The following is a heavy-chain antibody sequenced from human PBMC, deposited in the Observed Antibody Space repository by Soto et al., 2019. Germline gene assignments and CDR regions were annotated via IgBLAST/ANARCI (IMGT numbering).Heavy chain of an antibody. CDR1: GGSFSGYY. J-gene: IGHJ4*02. V-gene: IGHV4-34*01. CDR3: ARGGQVLRFLEWFRAHFDY. Sequence: SETLSLTCAVYGGSFSGYYWSWIRQPPGKGLEWIGEINHSGSTNYNPSLKSRVTISVDTSKNQFSLKLSSVTAADTAVYYCARGGQVLRFLEWFRAHFDYWGQGTLVTVS. D-gene: IGHD3-3*01. CDR2: INHSGST.